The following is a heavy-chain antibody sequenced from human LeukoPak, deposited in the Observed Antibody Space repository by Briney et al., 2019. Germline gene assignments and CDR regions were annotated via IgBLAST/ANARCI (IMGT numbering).Heavy chain of an antibody. Sequence: GGSLRLSCAASRFTFSSYAMSWVRQAPGKGLEWVSAITDSDTNTYYADSVRGRFTISRDNSKNTLYLQMNSLRADDTAVYYCAKVLFCSGDNCYSLDYWGQGTLVTVSS. CDR2: ITDSDTNT. CDR1: RFTFSSYA. J-gene: IGHJ4*02. V-gene: IGHV3-23*01. CDR3: AKVLFCSGDNCYSLDY. D-gene: IGHD2-15*01.